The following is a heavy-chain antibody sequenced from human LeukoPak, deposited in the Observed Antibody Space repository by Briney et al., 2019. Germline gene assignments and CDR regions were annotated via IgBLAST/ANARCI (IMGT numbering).Heavy chain of an antibody. J-gene: IGHJ4*02. D-gene: IGHD2-21*02. CDR3: ARGGYCGGDCYFYY. CDR1: GRSISSGSYY. CDR2: IYTSGST. Sequence: SETLSLTCTVSGRSISSGSYYWSWIRQPAGKGLEWIGRIYTSGSTNYNPSLESRVTISVDTSKNQFSLKLSSVTAADTAVYYCARGGYCGGDCYFYYWGQGTLVTVSS. V-gene: IGHV4-61*02.